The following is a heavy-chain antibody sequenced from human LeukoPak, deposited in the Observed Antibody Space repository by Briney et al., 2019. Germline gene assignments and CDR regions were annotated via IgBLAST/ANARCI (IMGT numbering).Heavy chain of an antibody. J-gene: IGHJ4*02. CDR2: IYSGGDT. D-gene: IGHD6-19*01. Sequence: GGSLRLSCAASGFTVSSTYMGWVRQAPGKGLEWVSVIYSGGDTYYAESVKGRFTISRDNSKNMIYLELSRLKAEDTAVYYCAKERSLEIAVAGTIFDYWGQGTLVTVSS. CDR1: GFTVSSTY. V-gene: IGHV3-66*01. CDR3: AKERSLEIAVAGTIFDY.